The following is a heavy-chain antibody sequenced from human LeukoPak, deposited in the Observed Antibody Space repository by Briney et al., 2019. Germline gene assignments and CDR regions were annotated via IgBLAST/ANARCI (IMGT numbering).Heavy chain of an antibody. Sequence: GGSLRLSCAASGFTFTTYWMHWVRQVPGKGLVWVARINTDGSSTSYADSVKGRFTISRDNSKNTLYLQMNSLRAEDTAVYFVTTFYGMDVWGQGTTVTVSS. CDR3: TTFYGMDV. J-gene: IGHJ6*02. CDR1: GFTFTTYW. D-gene: IGHD2/OR15-2a*01. CDR2: INTDGSST. V-gene: IGHV3-74*01.